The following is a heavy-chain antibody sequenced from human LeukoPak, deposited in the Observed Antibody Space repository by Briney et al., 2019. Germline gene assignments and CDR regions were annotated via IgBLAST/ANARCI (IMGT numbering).Heavy chain of an antibody. V-gene: IGHV4-59*01. CDR3: ARWRLGGHYYGMDV. CDR2: IYYSGST. Sequence: SETLSLTCTVSGGSISSYYWSWIRQPPGKGLEWIGYIYYSGSTNYNPSLKSRVTISVDTSKNQFSLKLSSVTAADTAVYYCARWRLGGHYYGMDVWGQGTTVTVSS. J-gene: IGHJ6*02. CDR1: GGSISSYY. D-gene: IGHD3-16*01.